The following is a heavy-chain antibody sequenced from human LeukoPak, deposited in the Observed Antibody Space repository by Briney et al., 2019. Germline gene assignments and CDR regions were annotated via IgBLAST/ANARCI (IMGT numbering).Heavy chain of an antibody. CDR2: IYTSGST. CDR1: GGSISSYY. D-gene: IGHD3-3*01. J-gene: IGHJ6*02. V-gene: IGHV4-4*07. CDR3: ARLRSITIFDGMDV. Sequence: SETLSLTCTVSGGSISSYYWSWIRQPAGKGLEWIGRIYTSGSTNYNPSLKSRVTMSVDTSKNQFSLKLSSVTAADTAVYYCARLRSITIFDGMDVWGQGTTVTVSS.